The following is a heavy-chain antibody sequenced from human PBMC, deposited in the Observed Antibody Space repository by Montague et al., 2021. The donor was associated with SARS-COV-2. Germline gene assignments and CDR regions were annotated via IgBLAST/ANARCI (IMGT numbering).Heavy chain of an antibody. V-gene: IGHV2-5*02. Sequence: PELVKPTQTLTLTCTFSGFSLSTSGVGVGWICQPPGKALEWLALXYWDDEKRYSPSLKSRLTITKGTSKNQVVLTMTNVDPVDTATYFCARRPGYNFGNPYFDYWGQGTLVTVSS. D-gene: IGHD5-18*01. J-gene: IGHJ4*02. CDR2: XYWDDEK. CDR3: ARRPGYNFGNPYFDY. CDR1: GFSLSTSGVG.